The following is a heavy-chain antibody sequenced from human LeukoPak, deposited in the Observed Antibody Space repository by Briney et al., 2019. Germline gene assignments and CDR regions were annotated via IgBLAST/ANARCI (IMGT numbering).Heavy chain of an antibody. D-gene: IGHD3-9*01. CDR3: SRDSTAYGAFDI. CDR1: GGSISSGAYF. CDR2: IHYIGST. V-gene: IGHV4-31*03. Sequence: SQTLSLTCTVSGGSISSGAYFWGWIRQHPGKGLEWIGYIHYIGSTYFNPSLKSRVTISVDTSKNHFSLKLNSVTAADTAVYYCSRDSTAYGAFDIWGQGTMVAVSS. J-gene: IGHJ3*02.